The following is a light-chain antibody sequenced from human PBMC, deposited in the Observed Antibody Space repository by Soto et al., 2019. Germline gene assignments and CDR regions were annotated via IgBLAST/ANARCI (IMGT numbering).Light chain of an antibody. V-gene: IGLV2-14*01. Sequence: QSALTQPASVSGSPGQSITISCTGTSSDVGGYNYVSWYPQNPGKAPKLMIYEVSNRPSGVSNRFSGSKSGNTASLTISGLQAEDEADYYCSSYTSSSTWVFGGGTQLTVL. CDR3: SSYTSSSTWV. CDR2: EVS. J-gene: IGLJ3*02. CDR1: SSDVGGYNY.